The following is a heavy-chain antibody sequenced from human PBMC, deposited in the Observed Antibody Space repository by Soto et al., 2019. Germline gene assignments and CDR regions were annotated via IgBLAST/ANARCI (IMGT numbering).Heavy chain of an antibody. CDR2: IYYTGKT. J-gene: IGHJ5*02. Sequence: SETLSLTCSVSGDYIHVGGYYWTWIRQRPGKGLEWMGYIYYTGKTYCNPSLESRLTMSVDRSKNQFSLRLTSVTAADTAVYFCGRDLTSNANCIDPWGQGTLVTVSS. D-gene: IGHD2-2*01. V-gene: IGHV4-30-4*01. CDR3: GRDLTSNANCIDP. CDR1: GDYIHVGGYY.